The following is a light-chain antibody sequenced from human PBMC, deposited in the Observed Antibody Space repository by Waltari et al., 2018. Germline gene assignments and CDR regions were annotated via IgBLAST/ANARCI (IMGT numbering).Light chain of an antibody. Sequence: DIQVTQSPSTLSASVGERVTLTCRASQSLSNWLAWYQQKPGKAPKVLIYKASTLESGVPSRFSGSGSGTEFTLTISSLQPDDFATYYCQQYRNLWTFGQGTKVEIK. CDR1: QSLSNW. CDR3: QQYRNLWT. V-gene: IGKV1-5*03. CDR2: KAS. J-gene: IGKJ1*01.